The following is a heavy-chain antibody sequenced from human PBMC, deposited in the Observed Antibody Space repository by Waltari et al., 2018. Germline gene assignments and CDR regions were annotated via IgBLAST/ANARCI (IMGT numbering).Heavy chain of an antibody. J-gene: IGHJ5*02. CDR1: GYTLTELS. D-gene: IGHD3-10*01. V-gene: IGHV1-24*01. CDR2: FDPEDGET. CDR3: ATDRLSGRGNWFDP. Sequence: QVQLVQSGAEVKKPGASVKVSCQVSGYTLTELSMHWVRQAPGKGLEWMGGFDPEDGETINAQKFQGRVTMTEDTSTDTAYMGLSSLRSEDTAVYYCATDRLSGRGNWFDPWGQETLVTVSS.